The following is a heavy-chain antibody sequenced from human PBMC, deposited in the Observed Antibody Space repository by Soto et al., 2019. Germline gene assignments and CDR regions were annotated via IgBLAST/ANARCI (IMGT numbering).Heavy chain of an antibody. Sequence: PSETLSLTCTVSGGSISSSSYYWGWIRQPPGKGLEWIGSIYYSGSTYYNPSLKSRVTISVDTSKNQFSLKLSSVTAADTAVYYCATTYYDILTGGFDYWGQGTLVT. CDR2: IYYSGST. J-gene: IGHJ4*02. CDR3: ATTYYDILTGGFDY. D-gene: IGHD3-9*01. CDR1: GGSISSSSYY. V-gene: IGHV4-39*01.